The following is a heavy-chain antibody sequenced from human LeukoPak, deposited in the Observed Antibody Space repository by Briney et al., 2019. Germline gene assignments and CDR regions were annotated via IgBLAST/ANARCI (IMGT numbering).Heavy chain of an antibody. CDR2: ISTYNANT. CDR1: GYTFTNYD. CDR3: VIGYYDFWSGYRDLLPQFDY. J-gene: IGHJ4*02. V-gene: IGHV1-18*01. D-gene: IGHD3-3*01. Sequence: ASVKVSCKASGYTFTNYDINWVRQAPGQGLEWMGWISTYNANTNYAQKLQGRVTMTTDTSTSTAYMELRSLRSDDTAVYYCVIGYYDFWSGYRDLLPQFDYWGQGTLVTVSS.